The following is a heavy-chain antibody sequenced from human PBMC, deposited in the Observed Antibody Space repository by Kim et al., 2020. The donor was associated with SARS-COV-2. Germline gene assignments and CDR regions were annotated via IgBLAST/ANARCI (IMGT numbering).Heavy chain of an antibody. D-gene: IGHD1-26*01. Sequence: GESLKISCKGSGYSFTSYWISWVRQMPGKGLEWMGRIDPSDSYTNYSPSFQGHVTISADKSISTAYLQWSSLKASDTAMYYCARHLLWELLWGTYYFDYWGQGTLVTVSS. V-gene: IGHV5-10-1*01. CDR1: GYSFTSYW. CDR3: ARHLLWELLWGTYYFDY. J-gene: IGHJ4*02. CDR2: IDPSDSYT.